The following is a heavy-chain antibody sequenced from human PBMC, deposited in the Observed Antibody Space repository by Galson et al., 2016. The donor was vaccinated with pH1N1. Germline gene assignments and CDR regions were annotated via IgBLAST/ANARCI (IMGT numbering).Heavy chain of an antibody. CDR1: GFTFSSYW. CDR2: IKQDGSEK. Sequence: SLRLSCAASGFTFSSYWMNWVRQAPGMGLEWVANIKQDGSEKYYVDSVKGRFTISRDNAKNAVYLQMNSLRAEDTAVYYCERAMDVWGQGTTVTVSS. V-gene: IGHV3-7*04. CDR3: ERAMDV. J-gene: IGHJ6*02.